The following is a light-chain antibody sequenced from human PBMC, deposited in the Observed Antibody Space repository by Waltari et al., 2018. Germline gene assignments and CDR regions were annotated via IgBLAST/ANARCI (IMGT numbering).Light chain of an antibody. V-gene: IGKV1-12*01. Sequence: DIQMTQFPSSVSASVAHRVTVTCRASQNISRWLAWYQQKPGKAPKFLIYAASNLQSGVPSRFSGTGSGTDFTPTISSLQPEDFATYYCQQANSFPLTFGGGTKVEIK. J-gene: IGKJ4*01. CDR2: AAS. CDR3: QQANSFPLT. CDR1: QNISRW.